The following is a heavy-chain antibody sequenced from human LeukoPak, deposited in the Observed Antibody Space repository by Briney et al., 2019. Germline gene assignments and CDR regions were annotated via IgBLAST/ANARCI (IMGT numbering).Heavy chain of an antibody. D-gene: IGHD4-23*01. J-gene: IGHJ4*02. CDR2: ISGSGGST. CDR1: GFTFSSYG. Sequence: GGSLRLSCVVSGFTFSSYGMSWVRQAPGKGLEWVSAISGSGGSTYYADSVKGRFTISRDNSKNTLYLQMNSLRAEDTAVCYCAREGDGYGGNGRGRFDYWGQGTLVTVSS. V-gene: IGHV3-23*01. CDR3: AREGDGYGGNGRGRFDY.